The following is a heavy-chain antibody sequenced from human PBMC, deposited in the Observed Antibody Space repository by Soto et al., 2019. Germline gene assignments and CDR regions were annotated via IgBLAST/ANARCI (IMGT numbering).Heavy chain of an antibody. J-gene: IGHJ5*02. CDR3: AKWSITGTTRWFDP. CDR1: GFTFISYA. CDR2: ISGSGGSA. D-gene: IGHD1-7*01. V-gene: IGHV3-23*01. Sequence: GGSLRLSCAASGFTFISYAMSWVRQAPGKGLEWVSAISGSGGSAYYADSVKGRFTISRDNSKNTLYLQMNSLRAEDTAVYYCAKWSITGTTRWFDPWGQGTLVTVSS.